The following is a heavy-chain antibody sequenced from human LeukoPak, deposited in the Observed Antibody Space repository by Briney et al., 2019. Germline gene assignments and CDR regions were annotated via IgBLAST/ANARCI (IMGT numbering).Heavy chain of an antibody. D-gene: IGHD3-16*01. Sequence: PGGSLRLSCAASGFTFDDYGMSWVRQAPGKGLEWVSGINWNGGSTVYADSVKGRFTISRDNAKNSLYMQMNSLRAEETALYYCARDQKGGGPSDYWGQGTLVTVSS. CDR1: GFTFDDYG. V-gene: IGHV3-20*04. CDR2: INWNGGST. J-gene: IGHJ4*02. CDR3: ARDQKGGGPSDY.